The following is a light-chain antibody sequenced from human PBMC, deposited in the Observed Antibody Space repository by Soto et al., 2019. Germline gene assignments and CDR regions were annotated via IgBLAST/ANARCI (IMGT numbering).Light chain of an antibody. CDR2: GAT. Sequence: DIQMTQSPSSLYASVGDTVTISCRASRSIRASLNWYQHKPGKAPNPLIYGATTLHSGVPSRFSGSGSGTDFSLTISSRQHEDFAPYYCQQTLSVTPLNFGGGTKVEI. CDR1: RSIRAS. J-gene: IGKJ4*01. V-gene: IGKV1-39*01. CDR3: QQTLSVTPLN.